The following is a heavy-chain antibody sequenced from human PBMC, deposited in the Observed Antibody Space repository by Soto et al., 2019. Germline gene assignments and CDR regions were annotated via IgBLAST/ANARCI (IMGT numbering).Heavy chain of an antibody. Sequence: GGSLRLSCAASGFTFSNYAMSWVRQAPGKGLEWVSSISSSSNNTYYADSVKGRFTISRDNAKNSLYLQMNSLRAEDTAVYYCARASIAAPLLDYWGQGTLVTVSS. V-gene: IGHV3-21*01. CDR2: ISSSSNNT. J-gene: IGHJ4*02. CDR3: ARASIAAPLLDY. D-gene: IGHD6-6*01. CDR1: GFTFSNYA.